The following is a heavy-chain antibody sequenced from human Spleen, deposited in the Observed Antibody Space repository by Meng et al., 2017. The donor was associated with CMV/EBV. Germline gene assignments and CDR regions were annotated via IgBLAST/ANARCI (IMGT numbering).Heavy chain of an antibody. CDR2: IYTSGST. Sequence: QWAAPCLEKPEATLPPSFLVSGASIRCYCWSWRRHPAERGLECSELIYTSGSTNNHPSQKRRVTIAEDTPNNQFSLKRSAAAAAYTALYCWTGEYSSAHTFDYWGQGTLVTVSS. CDR3: TGEYSSAHTFDY. V-gene: IGHV4-4*07. J-gene: IGHJ4*02. D-gene: IGHD6-6*01. CDR1: GASIRCYC.